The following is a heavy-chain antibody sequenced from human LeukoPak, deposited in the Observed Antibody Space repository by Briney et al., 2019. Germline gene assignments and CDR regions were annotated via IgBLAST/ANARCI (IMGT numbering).Heavy chain of an antibody. V-gene: IGHV1-2*02. CDR2: INPNSGGT. D-gene: IGHD6-6*01. CDR3: ARDPLGTAARSDWFDP. CDR1: GYTFTGYY. Sequence: ASVKVSCKASGYTFTGYYMHWVRQAPGQGLEWMGWINPNSGGTNYAQKFQGRVNMIRDTSISTAYMELSRLRSEDTAIYYCARDPLGTAARSDWFDPWGRGTLVTVSS. J-gene: IGHJ5*02.